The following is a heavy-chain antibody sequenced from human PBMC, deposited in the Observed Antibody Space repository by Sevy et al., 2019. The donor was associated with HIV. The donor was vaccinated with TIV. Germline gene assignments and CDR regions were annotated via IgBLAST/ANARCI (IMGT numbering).Heavy chain of an antibody. J-gene: IGHJ4*02. CDR1: GFTFHSHA. Sequence: GGSLRLSCVDSGFTFHSHAMHWVRQAPGKGLEWVAGTSYDGRDKFYVDSVNGRFVISRDNSRNTLYLHLNNLRTEDTALYYCARDRGAPPTAIQYFFNLWGQGTLVTVST. V-gene: IGHV3-30*09. CDR2: TSYDGRDK. CDR3: ARDRGAPPTAIQYFFNL. D-gene: IGHD3-10*01.